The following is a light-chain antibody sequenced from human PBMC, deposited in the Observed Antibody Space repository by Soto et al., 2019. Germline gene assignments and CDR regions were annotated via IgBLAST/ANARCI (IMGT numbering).Light chain of an antibody. J-gene: IGKJ1*01. CDR1: QSVRSK. CDR3: QQYGSSPAT. CDR2: DAS. V-gene: IGKV3-20*01. Sequence: ALTQSPGTLSLSPGESANLSCRATQSVRSKLAWYRQTPGQVPRLLIYDASTRASATPARFSGSGSGTDFPLTISRVQPADVALYYCQQYGSSPATFGQGTQVEF.